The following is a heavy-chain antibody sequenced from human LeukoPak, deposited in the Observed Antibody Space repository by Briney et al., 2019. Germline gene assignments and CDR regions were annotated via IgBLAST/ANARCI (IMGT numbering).Heavy chain of an antibody. D-gene: IGHD2-21*01. Sequence: ASVNVSCKASGYTFTSYGMSWVRQAPGQGLEWMGWINPYNGNTNYAPKLQGRVTMTTDTATSTAYMELTSLTSDDTAIYYCARDRQCGYWGQGTLVTVSS. CDR3: ARDRQCGY. V-gene: IGHV1-18*01. CDR1: GYTFTSYG. CDR2: INPYNGNT. J-gene: IGHJ4*02.